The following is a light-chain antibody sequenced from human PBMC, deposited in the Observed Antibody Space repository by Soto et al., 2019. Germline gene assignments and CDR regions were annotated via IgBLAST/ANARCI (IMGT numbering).Light chain of an antibody. CDR1: SSDVGGYNS. CDR3: SSYAGSSSFVV. J-gene: IGLJ3*02. V-gene: IGLV2-8*01. CDR2: EVS. Sequence: QSALTQPPSASGSPGQSVTISCTGTSSDVGGYNSVSWYQHHPGKAPKLMIYEVSKRPSGVPDRFSGSKSGNTASLTVSGLQADDESGYACSSYAGSSSFVVFGGGTKLTGL.